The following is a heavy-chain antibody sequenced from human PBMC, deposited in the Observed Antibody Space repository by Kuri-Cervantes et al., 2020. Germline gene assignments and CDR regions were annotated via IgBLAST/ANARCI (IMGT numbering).Heavy chain of an antibody. CDR2: ISSSSSYI. CDR3: ARDPLLYCSSTSCYPNYFDY. Sequence: GESLKIPCAASGLTFSSYSMNWVRQAPGKGLEWVSSISSSSSYIYYADSVKGRFTISRDNAKNSLYLQMNSLRAEDTAVYYCARDPLLYCSSTSCYPNYFDYWGQGTLVTVSS. V-gene: IGHV3-21*01. D-gene: IGHD2-2*01. CDR1: GLTFSSYS. J-gene: IGHJ4*02.